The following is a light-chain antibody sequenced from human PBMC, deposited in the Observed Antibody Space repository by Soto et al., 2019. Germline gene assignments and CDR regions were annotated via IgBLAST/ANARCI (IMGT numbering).Light chain of an antibody. CDR3: PRYGSSRT. J-gene: IGKJ1*01. V-gene: IGKV3-20*01. CDR1: QSVSSSY. CDR2: DAS. Sequence: EIVLTQSPGTLSLSPGERATLSCRASQSVSSSYLAWYQQKPGQAPRLLIYDASSRATGIPDRFSGSGSGTYFTLTISRLEPEDFAVYYCPRYGSSRTFGQGTKVEIK.